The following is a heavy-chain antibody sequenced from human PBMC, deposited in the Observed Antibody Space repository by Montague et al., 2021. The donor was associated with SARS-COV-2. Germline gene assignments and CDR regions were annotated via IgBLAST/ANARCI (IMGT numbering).Heavy chain of an antibody. J-gene: IGHJ4*02. CDR1: GESVWSNTAA. CDR3: VRDTGSAQAGFDA. CDR2: TNYRSKWTS. V-gene: IGHV6-1*01. Sequence: CAISGESVWSNTAAWNWTRQSPSGGLEWLGRTNYRSKWTSDYATSVEGRISIDPDTSKNQFFLHLRSVTPEDTGVYYCVRDTGSAQAGFDAWGQGTLVTVSS. D-gene: IGHD4-17*01.